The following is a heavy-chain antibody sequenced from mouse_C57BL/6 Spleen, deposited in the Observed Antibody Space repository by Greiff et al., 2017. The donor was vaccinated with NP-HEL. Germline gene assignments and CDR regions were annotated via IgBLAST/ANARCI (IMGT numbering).Heavy chain of an antibody. Sequence: QVQLQQSGAELVRPGASVTLSCKASGYTFTDYEMHWVKQTPVHGLEWIGAIDPETGGTAYNQKFKGKAILTADKSSSTAYMELRSLTSEDSAVYYCTRSGGTYFDYWGQGTTLTVSS. V-gene: IGHV1-15*01. J-gene: IGHJ2*01. CDR3: TRSGGTYFDY. CDR2: IDPETGGT. D-gene: IGHD4-1*01. CDR1: GYTFTDYE.